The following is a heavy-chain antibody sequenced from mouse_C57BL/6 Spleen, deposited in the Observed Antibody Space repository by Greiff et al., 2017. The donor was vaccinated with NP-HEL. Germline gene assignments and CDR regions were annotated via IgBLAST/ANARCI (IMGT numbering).Heavy chain of an antibody. CDR3: ARGGLYGSSLDY. D-gene: IGHD1-1*01. CDR1: GYTFTSYW. Sequence: QVQLQQPGAELVMPGASVKLSCKASGYTFTSYWMHWVKQRPGQGLEWIGEIDPSDSYTNYNQKFKGKSTLTVDKSSSTAYMQLSSLTSEDSAVYYCARGGLYGSSLDYWGQGTTLTVSS. V-gene: IGHV1-69*01. CDR2: IDPSDSYT. J-gene: IGHJ2*01.